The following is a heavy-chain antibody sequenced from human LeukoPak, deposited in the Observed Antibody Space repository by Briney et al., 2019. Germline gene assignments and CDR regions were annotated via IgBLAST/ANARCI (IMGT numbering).Heavy chain of an antibody. CDR1: GGSISSYY. V-gene: IGHV4-59*01. J-gene: IGHJ4*02. D-gene: IGHD3-22*01. Sequence: SETLSLTCTVSGGSISSYYWSWIRQPPGKGLEWIGYIYYSGSTNYNPSLKSRVTISVDTSKNQFSLKLSSVTAADTAVYYCARLNSKSDSSGYQNFFDYWGQGTLVTVSS. CDR2: IYYSGST. CDR3: ARLNSKSDSSGYQNFFDY.